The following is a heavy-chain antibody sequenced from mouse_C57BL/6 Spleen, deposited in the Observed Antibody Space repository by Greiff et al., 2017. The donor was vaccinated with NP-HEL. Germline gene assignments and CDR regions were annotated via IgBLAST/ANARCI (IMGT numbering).Heavy chain of an antibody. CDR2: ISGGGGNT. V-gene: IGHV5-9*01. CDR3: ASNFYFDY. Sequence: EVQVVESGGGLVKPGGSLKLSCAASGFTFSSYTMSWVRQTPEKRLEWVATISGGGGNTYYPDSVKGRFTISRDNAKNTLYLQMSSLRSEDTALYYCASNFYFDYWGQGTTLTVSS. J-gene: IGHJ2*01. CDR1: GFTFSSYT. D-gene: IGHD4-1*02.